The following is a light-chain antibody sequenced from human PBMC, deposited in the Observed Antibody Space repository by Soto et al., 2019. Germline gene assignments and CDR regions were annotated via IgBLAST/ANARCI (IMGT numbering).Light chain of an antibody. CDR3: QQFGY. CDR1: QSLSSNY. V-gene: IGKV3-20*01. CDR2: ATS. Sequence: EIVLTQSPGALSLSPGERAILSCRASQSLSSNYLAWYQQKPGQAPRLLIYATSSRATGIPDRFSASGSGTDCTLTISRLEPEDSCVYYRQQFGYFRGGTKVEIK. J-gene: IGKJ4*01.